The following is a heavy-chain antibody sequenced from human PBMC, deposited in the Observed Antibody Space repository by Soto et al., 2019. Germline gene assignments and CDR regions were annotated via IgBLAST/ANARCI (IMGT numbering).Heavy chain of an antibody. J-gene: IGHJ5*02. CDR3: ARYVAAAGLGLNWFDP. CDR2: IIPIFGTA. V-gene: IGHV1-69*01. CDR1: GGTFSSYA. Sequence: QVQLVQSGAEVKKPGSSVKVSCKASGGTFSSYAISWVRQAPGQGREGMGGIIPIFGTASYAQKFQGRVTITADESTSTAYMELSSLRAEDTAVYYCARYVAAAGLGLNWFDPWGQGTLVTVSS. D-gene: IGHD6-13*01.